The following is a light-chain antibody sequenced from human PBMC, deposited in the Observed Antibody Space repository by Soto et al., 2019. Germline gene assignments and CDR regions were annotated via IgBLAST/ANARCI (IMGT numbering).Light chain of an antibody. CDR2: DTS. V-gene: IGKV3-11*01. CDR3: QHRYNWPWT. Sequence: EIVLTQSPATLPLSPGERATLSCRASQSFSTYLAWYQQKPGQAPRLLFYDTSKRATGIPARFSGSGSGTDFTLTINRLEPEDFAMYYCQHRYNWPWTFGQGTKVEIK. J-gene: IGKJ1*01. CDR1: QSFSTY.